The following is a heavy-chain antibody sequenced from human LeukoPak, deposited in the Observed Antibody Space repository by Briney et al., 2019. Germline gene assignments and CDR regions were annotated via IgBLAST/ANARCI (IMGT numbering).Heavy chain of an antibody. CDR1: GFTFSSFG. D-gene: IGHD6-13*01. V-gene: IGHV3-23*01. CDR3: AKVGAGSSWYWLDF. Sequence: GGSLRLSCAASGFTFSSFGMSRVRQAPGKGLEWVSGISGSGGSTYYADSVKGRFTISRDNSKNTLYLQMNSLRAEDTAVYYCAKVGAGSSWYWLDFWGQGTLVTVSS. J-gene: IGHJ4*02. CDR2: ISGSGGST.